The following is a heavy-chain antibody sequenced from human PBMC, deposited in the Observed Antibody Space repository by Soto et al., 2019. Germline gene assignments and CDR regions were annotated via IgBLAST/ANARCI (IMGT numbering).Heavy chain of an antibody. J-gene: IGHJ4*02. Sequence: QMQLVQSGPEVKKPGTSVKVSCKASTFTFTSSAVQWVRQARGQRLEWIGWIDVGSGNTKYAQNSQERVTITRAMSSGTANLELSSLRSEDTAGNYCATHREAATYCFDYWGQETLPTVSS. CDR2: IDVGSGNT. D-gene: IGHD6-25*01. CDR1: TFTFTSSA. CDR3: ATHREAATYCFDY. V-gene: IGHV1-58*01.